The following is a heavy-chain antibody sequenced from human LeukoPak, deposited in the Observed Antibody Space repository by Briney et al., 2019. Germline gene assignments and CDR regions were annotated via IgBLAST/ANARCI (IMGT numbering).Heavy chain of an antibody. CDR2: MNPNSGNT. D-gene: IGHD2-2*02. CDR1: GYTFTSYG. V-gene: IGHV1-8*03. Sequence: GASVKVSCKASGYTFTSYGISWVRQAPGQGLEWMGWMNPNSGNTGYAQKFQGRVTITRNTSISTAYMELSSLRSEDTAVYYCAMKAVPRPRLYDAFDFWGQGTVVTVSS. CDR3: AMKAVPRPRLYDAFDF. J-gene: IGHJ3*01.